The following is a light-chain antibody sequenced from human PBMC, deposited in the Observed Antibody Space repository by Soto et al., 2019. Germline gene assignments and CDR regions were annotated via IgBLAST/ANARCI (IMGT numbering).Light chain of an antibody. Sequence: QSVLTQPPSASGSPGQSVTFSCTGTSSDVGTYNYVSWYQQHPGKAPKLMIYEVSKRPSGVPDRFSGSKSGNTASLTVSGLQADDEADYYCSSYAGSNNFVIFGGGTQLTVL. V-gene: IGLV2-8*01. J-gene: IGLJ2*01. CDR3: SSYAGSNNFVI. CDR1: SSDVGTYNY. CDR2: EVS.